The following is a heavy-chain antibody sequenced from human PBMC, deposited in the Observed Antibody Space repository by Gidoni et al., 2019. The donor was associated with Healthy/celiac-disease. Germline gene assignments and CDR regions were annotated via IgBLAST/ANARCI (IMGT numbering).Heavy chain of an antibody. CDR1: GFTFRSDA. CDR3: AKSHRWVVAATSCDY. Sequence: EVQLLESGGGLVQPGGFLRLSCAASGFTFRSDAMSWVRQAPGKGLEWVSAISGSGGRTYYADSVKGRFTISRDNSKNTLYLQMNSLRAEDTAVYYCAKSHRWVVAATSCDYWGQGTLVTVSS. D-gene: IGHD2-15*01. V-gene: IGHV3-23*01. CDR2: ISGSGGRT. J-gene: IGHJ4*02.